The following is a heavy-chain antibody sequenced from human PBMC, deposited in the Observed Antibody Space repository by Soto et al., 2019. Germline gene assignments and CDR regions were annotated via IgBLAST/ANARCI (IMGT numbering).Heavy chain of an antibody. Sequence: GGSLRLSCAASGFTFSSYGMHWVRQAPGKGLEWVAVIWYDGSNKYYADSVKGRFTISRDNSKNTLYLQMNSLRAEDTAVYYCARERAYCGGECPGDYCYGMDVWGRGTTVTVSS. CDR1: GFTFSSYG. CDR2: IWYDGSNK. D-gene: IGHD2-21*01. J-gene: IGHJ6*01. V-gene: IGHV3-33*01. CDR3: ARERAYCGGECPGDYCYGMDV.